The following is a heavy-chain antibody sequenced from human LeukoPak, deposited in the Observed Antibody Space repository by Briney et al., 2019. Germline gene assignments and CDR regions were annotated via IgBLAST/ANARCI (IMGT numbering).Heavy chain of an antibody. J-gene: IGHJ6*03. CDR1: GGSVSSGGYN. Sequence: SETLSLTCTVSGGSVSSGGYNWSCVRPHPGKDLEWIGYIYYSGSTYYNPSLKSRVTISLDTSKNHFSQTLSSVTAADAAVYYCASALYYFYMDVWGKGTTVTVSS. V-gene: IGHV4-31*03. CDR3: ASALYYFYMDV. CDR2: IYYSGST.